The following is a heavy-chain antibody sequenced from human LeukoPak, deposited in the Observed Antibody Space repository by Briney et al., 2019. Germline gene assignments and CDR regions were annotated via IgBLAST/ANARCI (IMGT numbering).Heavy chain of an antibody. V-gene: IGHV4-39*07. J-gene: IGHJ6*03. CDR3: ARRGVAPQTYYMDV. D-gene: IGHD3-10*01. CDR1: GGSISSSSYY. CDR2: IYYSGST. Sequence: SETLSLTCTVSGGSISSSSYYWGWIRQPPGKGLEWIGSIYYSGSTNYNPSLKSRVTISVDTSKNQFSLKLSSVTAADTAVYYCARRGVAPQTYYMDVWSKGTTVTVSS.